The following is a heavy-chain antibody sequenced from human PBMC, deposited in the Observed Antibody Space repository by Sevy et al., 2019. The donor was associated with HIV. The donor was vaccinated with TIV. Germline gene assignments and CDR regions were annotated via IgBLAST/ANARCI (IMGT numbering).Heavy chain of an antibody. Sequence: GGSLRLSCAASGFTFFAYTMHWVRQAPGKGLEWVALISYDINSKYYGDSVNGRFTISRDNSKNTLYLQMNSLRPEDTAVYYCARDLASSGNGLDVWGQGTTVTVSS. J-gene: IGHJ6*02. CDR1: GFTFFAYT. D-gene: IGHD3-3*02. V-gene: IGHV3-30-3*01. CDR3: ARDLASSGNGLDV. CDR2: ISYDINSK.